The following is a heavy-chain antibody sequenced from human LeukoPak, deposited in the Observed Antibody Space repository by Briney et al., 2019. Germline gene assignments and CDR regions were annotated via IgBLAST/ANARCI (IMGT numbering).Heavy chain of an antibody. Sequence: GGSLRLSCAASGFTFSNYAMSWVRQAPGKGLEWVSAISNDAGNTFYADSAKGRFTISRDNSKNTLYLQMNSLRAEDTAVYYCARDRYYDSSGYPYYFDYWGQGTLVTVSS. CDR1: GFTFSNYA. J-gene: IGHJ4*02. V-gene: IGHV3-23*01. CDR3: ARDRYYDSSGYPYYFDY. CDR2: ISNDAGNT. D-gene: IGHD3-22*01.